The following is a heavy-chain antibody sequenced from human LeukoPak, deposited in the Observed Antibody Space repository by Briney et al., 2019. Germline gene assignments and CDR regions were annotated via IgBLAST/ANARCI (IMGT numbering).Heavy chain of an antibody. D-gene: IGHD1-7*01. CDR2: INHSGST. J-gene: IGHJ5*02. Sequence: PSGTLSLTCAVYGGSFSGYYWSWIRQPPGKGLEWIGEINHSGSTNYNPSLKSRVTISVDTPKNHFSLKLRSVTAADTAVYYCARDSGTTGKVKFDPWGQGTLVTVSS. V-gene: IGHV4-34*01. CDR3: ARDSGTTGKVKFDP. CDR1: GGSFSGYY.